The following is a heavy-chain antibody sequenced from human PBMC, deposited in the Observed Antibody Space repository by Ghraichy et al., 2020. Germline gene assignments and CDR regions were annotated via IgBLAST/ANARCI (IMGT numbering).Heavy chain of an antibody. V-gene: IGHV1-69*02. CDR3: ARTAGGEDIVVVAAAIGMDV. CDR1: GGTFSSYT. D-gene: IGHD2-2*02. J-gene: IGHJ6*02. CDR2: IIPILGIA. Sequence: SVKVSCKASGGTFSSYTISWVRQAPGQGLEWMGRIIPILGIANYAQKFQGRVRITADKSTSTAYMELSSLRSEDTAVYYCARTAGGEDIVVVAAAIGMDVWGQGTTVTVSS.